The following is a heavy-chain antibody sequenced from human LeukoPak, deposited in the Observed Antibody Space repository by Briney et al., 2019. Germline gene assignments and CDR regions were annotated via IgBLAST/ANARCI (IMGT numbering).Heavy chain of an antibody. CDR1: GFTVSSSY. CDR3: AKGYNYAYEY. J-gene: IGHJ4*02. V-gene: IGHV3-53*01. CDR2: IYSGGST. Sequence: PGGSLRLSCAASGFTVSSSYMSWFRQAPGKGLEWDSLIYSGGSTYYAASVKGRFTISRDNSKNTLYLQMNSLRPEDTAVYYCAKGYNYAYEYWGQGTLVTVSS. D-gene: IGHD5-18*01.